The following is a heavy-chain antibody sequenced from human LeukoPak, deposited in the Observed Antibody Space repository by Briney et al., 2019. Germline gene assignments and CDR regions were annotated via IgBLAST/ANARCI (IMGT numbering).Heavy chain of an antibody. CDR1: GFAVSTYY. CDR2: IYSDGST. Sequence: GGSLRLSCAASGFAVSTYYMSWVRQAPGKGLEWVSLIYSDGSTYYADSVKGRFTISRDNSKNTLYLQMNSLRAEDTAVYYCVKAGPVDYWGQGTLVTVSS. V-gene: IGHV3-66*01. J-gene: IGHJ4*02. D-gene: IGHD6-13*01. CDR3: VKAGPVDY.